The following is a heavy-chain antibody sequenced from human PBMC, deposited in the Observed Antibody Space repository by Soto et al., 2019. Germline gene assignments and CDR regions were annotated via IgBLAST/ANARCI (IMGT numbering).Heavy chain of an antibody. J-gene: IGHJ3*02. CDR1: GGTFSSYA. Sequence: QVQLVQSGAEVKKPGSSVKVSCKASGGTFSSYAISLVRQAPGQGLEWMGGIIPIFGTAKYAQKFQGRGTITADESTSTAYMELSSLRSEDTAVFYRPRVKPRGPFDIWGQGTLVTVSS. CDR3: PRVKPRGPFDI. CDR2: IIPIFGTA. V-gene: IGHV1-69*12.